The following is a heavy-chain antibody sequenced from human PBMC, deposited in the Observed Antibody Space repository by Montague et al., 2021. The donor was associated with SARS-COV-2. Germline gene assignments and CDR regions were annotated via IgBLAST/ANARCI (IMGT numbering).Heavy chain of an antibody. D-gene: IGHD3-3*01. V-gene: IGHV4-34*01. CDR3: ARDPFRLFFVPHDYGMDV. CDR2: ISYSGST. CDR1: GGSLSGYY. Sequence: SETLSLTCAVYGGSLSGYYWSWIRQSPGEGLEWIAEISYSGSTSYNPSLKSRVTISVDTSKNQFSLKLSSTTAADTAVYYCARDPFRLFFVPHDYGMDVWGQGTPVTVSS. J-gene: IGHJ6*02.